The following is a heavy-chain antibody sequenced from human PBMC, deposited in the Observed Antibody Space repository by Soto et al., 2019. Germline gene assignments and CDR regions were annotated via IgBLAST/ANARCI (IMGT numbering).Heavy chain of an antibody. D-gene: IGHD6-13*01. CDR3: ARYSSSWYQVRYYFDY. J-gene: IGHJ4*02. CDR1: GFTSSSYW. V-gene: IGHV3-7*05. CDR2: IKQDGSEK. Sequence: GGSLRLSCAASGFTSSSYWMSWVRQAPGKGLEWVANIKQDGSEKYYVDSVKGRFTISRDNAKNSLYLQMNSLRAEDTAVYYCARYSSSWYQVRYYFDYWGQGTLVTVSS.